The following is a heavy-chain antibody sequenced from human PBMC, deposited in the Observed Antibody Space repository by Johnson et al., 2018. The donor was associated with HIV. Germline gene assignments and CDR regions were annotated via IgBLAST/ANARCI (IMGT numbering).Heavy chain of an antibody. CDR2: INSDGSST. D-gene: IGHD2-2*01. J-gene: IGHJ3*01. CDR1: GFTFSSYW. CDR3: ARAQGLPDDAFDL. V-gene: IGHV3-74*01. Sequence: EVQLVESGGGLVQPGGSLRLSCVASGFTFSSYWMHWVRQAPGKGLVWVSRINSDGSSTSYADSVKGRFTICRDNAKNTLYLQMNSLRAEDTAVYYCARAQGLPDDAFDLWGQGTMVTVAS.